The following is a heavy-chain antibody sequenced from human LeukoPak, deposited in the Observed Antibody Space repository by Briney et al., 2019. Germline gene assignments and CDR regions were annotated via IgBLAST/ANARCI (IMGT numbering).Heavy chain of an antibody. D-gene: IGHD3-22*01. CDR2: IYSRGST. CDR3: ARGFRQWLSGGFDY. Sequence: GGSLRLSCAASGFTVSSNYMSWVRQAPGKGLEGVSVIYSRGSTYYADSVKGRFTISRDNSKNTLYLQMNSLRAEDTAVYYCARGFRQWLSGGFDYWGQGTLVTVSS. J-gene: IGHJ4*02. V-gene: IGHV3-66*01. CDR1: GFTVSSNY.